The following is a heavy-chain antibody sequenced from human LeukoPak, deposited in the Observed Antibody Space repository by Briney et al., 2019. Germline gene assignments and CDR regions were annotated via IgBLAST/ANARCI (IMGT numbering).Heavy chain of an antibody. CDR3: AKHWRLIVLYAMDV. CDR2: ISGSGGIT. CDR1: GFTVSSNY. Sequence: PGGSLRLSCAASGFTVSSNYMSWVRQAPGKGLEWVSAISGSGGITYYADSVKGRLTITRDTSKNTVYLQVNSLRAEDTAVYYCAKHWRLIVLYAMDVWGQGTTVTVSS. J-gene: IGHJ6*02. V-gene: IGHV3-23*01. D-gene: IGHD1-26*01.